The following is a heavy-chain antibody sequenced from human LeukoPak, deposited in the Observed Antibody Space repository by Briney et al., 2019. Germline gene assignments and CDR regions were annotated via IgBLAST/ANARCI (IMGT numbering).Heavy chain of an antibody. CDR2: ISYSGST. J-gene: IGHJ4*02. CDR3: ARYVWGSYPTFEDY. V-gene: IGHV4-59*01. CDR1: GGSISSYY. D-gene: IGHD3-16*01. Sequence: SETLSLTCTVSGGSISSYYWSWIRQPPGKGLEWIGYISYSGSTNYNPSLKSRVTISVDTSKNQFSLKLSSVTAADTAVYYCARYVWGSYPTFEDYWGQGSLVTVSS.